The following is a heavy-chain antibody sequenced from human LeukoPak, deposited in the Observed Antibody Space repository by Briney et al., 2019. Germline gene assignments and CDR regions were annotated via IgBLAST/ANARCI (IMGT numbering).Heavy chain of an antibody. V-gene: IGHV4-30-4*01. Sequence: SQTLSLTCTVSGGSISSGDYYWSWIRQPPGKGLEWIGYIYYSGSTYYNPSLKSRVTISVDTSKNQFSLKLSSVTAADTAVYYCARVIGRFLEYPGYFDYWGQGTLVTVSS. CDR2: IYYSGST. CDR3: ARVIGRFLEYPGYFDY. CDR1: GGSISSGDYY. J-gene: IGHJ4*02. D-gene: IGHD3-3*01.